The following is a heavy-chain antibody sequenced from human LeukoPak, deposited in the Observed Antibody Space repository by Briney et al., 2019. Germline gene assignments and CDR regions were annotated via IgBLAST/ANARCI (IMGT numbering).Heavy chain of an antibody. CDR3: ARVGVWSSGYLGELDY. J-gene: IGHJ4*02. CDR2: INPNSGGT. D-gene: IGHD3-22*01. V-gene: IGHV1-2*02. CDR1: GYTFTGYY. Sequence: ASVKVSCKASGYTFTGYYMHWVRQAPGQGLEWMGWINPNSGGTNYAQKFQGRVTMTRDTSISTAYMELSRLRSDDTAIYYCARVGVWSSGYLGELDYWGQGTLVTVSS.